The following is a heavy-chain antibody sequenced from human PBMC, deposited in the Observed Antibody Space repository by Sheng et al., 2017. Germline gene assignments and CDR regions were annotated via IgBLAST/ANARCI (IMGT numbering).Heavy chain of an antibody. CDR1: GFTFSSYA. CDR3: ARFRHVSSSYDY. J-gene: IGHJ4*02. CDR2: ISYDGSNK. D-gene: IGHD6-13*01. Sequence: QVQLVESGGGVVQPGRSLRLSCAASGFTFSSYAMHWVRQAPGKGLEWVAVISYDGSNKYYADSVKGRFTISRDNSKNTLYLQMNSLRAEDTAVYYCARFRHVSSSYDYWGQGTLVTVSS. V-gene: IGHV3-30-3*01.